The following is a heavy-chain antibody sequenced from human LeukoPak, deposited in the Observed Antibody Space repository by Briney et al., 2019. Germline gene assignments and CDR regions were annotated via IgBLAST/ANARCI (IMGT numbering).Heavy chain of an antibody. Sequence: SETLSLTCTVSGGSIYSGGYYWSWIRQHPGKGLEWIGYIYYTGSTYYNPSLKSRVAISVDTSKNQFSLILSSVTAADTAVYYCARSPYFYDSSGYYRMYYFDYWGQGTLVTVSS. CDR3: ARSPYFYDSSGYYRMYYFDY. CDR2: IYYTGST. V-gene: IGHV4-31*03. CDR1: GGSIYSGGYY. D-gene: IGHD3-22*01. J-gene: IGHJ4*02.